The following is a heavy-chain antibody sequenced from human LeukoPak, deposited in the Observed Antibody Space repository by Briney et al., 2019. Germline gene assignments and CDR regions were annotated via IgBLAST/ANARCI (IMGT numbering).Heavy chain of an antibody. Sequence: GGSLRLSCAASGFSFSSYTMNWVRQAPGKGLEWVSVIYSGGSTYYADSVKGRFTISRDNSKNTLYLQMNSLRAEDTAVYYCARERMSYDYYYGMDVWGQGTTVTVSS. CDR2: IYSGGST. CDR1: GFSFSSYT. V-gene: IGHV3-53*01. D-gene: IGHD5-18*01. CDR3: ARERMSYDYYYGMDV. J-gene: IGHJ6*02.